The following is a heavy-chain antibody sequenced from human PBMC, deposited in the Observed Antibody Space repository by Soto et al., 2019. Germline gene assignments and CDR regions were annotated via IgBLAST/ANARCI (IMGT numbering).Heavy chain of an antibody. CDR1: GGSISSGDYY. D-gene: IGHD3-22*01. CDR2: IYYSGST. V-gene: IGHV4-30-4*01. J-gene: IGHJ5*02. CDR3: ASTGRDSSGYDPFKWFDP. Sequence: PSETLSLTCTVSGGSISSGDYYWSWIRQPPGKGLEWIGYIYYSGSTYYNPSLKSRVTISVGTSKNQFSLKLSSVTAADTAVYYCASTGRDSSGYDPFKWFDPWGQGTLVTVSS.